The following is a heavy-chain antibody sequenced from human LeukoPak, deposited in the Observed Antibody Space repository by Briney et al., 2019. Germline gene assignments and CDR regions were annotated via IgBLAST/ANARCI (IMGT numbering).Heavy chain of an antibody. J-gene: IGHJ4*02. V-gene: IGHV1-2*04. CDR2: INPNSGGT. CDR3: ARDPSVRTWYYYDSSGQYYFDY. D-gene: IGHD3-22*01. Sequence: ASVKVSCKASGYTFTGYYMHWVRQAPGQGLEWMGWINPNSGGTNYAQKFQGWVTMTRDTSISTAYMELSRLRSDDTAVYYCARDPSVRTWYYYDSSGQYYFDYWGQGTLVTVSS. CDR1: GYTFTGYY.